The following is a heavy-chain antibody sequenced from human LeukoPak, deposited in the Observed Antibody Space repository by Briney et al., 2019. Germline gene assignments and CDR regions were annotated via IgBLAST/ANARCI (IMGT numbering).Heavy chain of an antibody. CDR3: ARRYSSSDLDY. V-gene: IGHV5-51*01. D-gene: IGHD6-6*01. CDR1: GYSFTSYW. CDR2: IYPGDSDT. Sequence: GESLKISCKGSGYSFTSYWIGWVRQKPGKGLEWMGIIYPGDSDTRYSPSFQGRVTISADKSISTAYLQWSSLKASDTAMYYCARRYSSSDLDYWGQGTLVTVSS. J-gene: IGHJ4*02.